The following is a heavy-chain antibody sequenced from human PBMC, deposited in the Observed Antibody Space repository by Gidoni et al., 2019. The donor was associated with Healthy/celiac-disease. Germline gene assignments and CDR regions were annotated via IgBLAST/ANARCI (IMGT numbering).Heavy chain of an antibody. CDR2: ISGSGGST. CDR1: VFTFSSYA. J-gene: IGHJ4*02. Sequence: EVQLLESGGGLVQPGGSLRLSCAASVFTFSSYAMSCVRQAPGKGLEWVSSISGSGGSTYYADSVKGRFTISRDNSKNTLYLQMNSLRAEDTAVYYCAKDRGSDLLWFGELLNSVTFFDYWGQGTLVTVSS. V-gene: IGHV3-23*01. CDR3: AKDRGSDLLWFGELLNSVTFFDY. D-gene: IGHD3-10*01.